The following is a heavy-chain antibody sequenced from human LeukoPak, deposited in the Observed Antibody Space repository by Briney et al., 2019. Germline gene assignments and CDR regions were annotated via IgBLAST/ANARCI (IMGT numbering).Heavy chain of an antibody. CDR3: AKDRYRVANWYFDL. V-gene: IGHV3-9*03. CDR2: ISWNSGSI. CDR1: GFTFDDYA. J-gene: IGHJ2*01. D-gene: IGHD1-14*01. Sequence: SGGSLRLSCAASGFTFDDYAMHWVRQAPGKGLEWVSGISWNSGSIGYADSVKGRFTISRDNAKNSLYLQMNSLRAEDMALYYCAKDRYRVANWYFDLWGRGTLVTVSS.